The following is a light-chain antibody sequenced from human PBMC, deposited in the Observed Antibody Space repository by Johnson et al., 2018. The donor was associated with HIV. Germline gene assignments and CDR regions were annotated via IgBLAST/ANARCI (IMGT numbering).Light chain of an antibody. CDR2: ENN. J-gene: IGLJ1*01. V-gene: IGLV1-51*02. Sequence: QSVLTQPPSVSAAPGQKVTISCSGSRSNIGNNYVSWYQQLPGTAPKLLIYENNKRPSGIPDRFSGSKSGTSATLGITGLQTGDEADYYCGTWDSSLSAGNAFGTGTKVTVL. CDR3: GTWDSSLSAGNA. CDR1: RSNIGNNY.